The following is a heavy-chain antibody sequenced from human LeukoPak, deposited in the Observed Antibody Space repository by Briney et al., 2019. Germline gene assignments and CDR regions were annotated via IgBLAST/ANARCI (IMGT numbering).Heavy chain of an antibody. V-gene: IGHV4-59*01. Sequence: PSETLSLTCTVSGGSIGTYYWSWIRQPPGEGLEWIGSIYYSGTTHSNPSLKSRATISVDTSKNHLSLKVSSVTAADTAVYYCARGASGTLYDAFDIWGQGTMVTVSS. CDR3: ARGASGTLYDAFDI. D-gene: IGHD1-26*01. CDR1: GGSIGTYY. J-gene: IGHJ3*02. CDR2: IYYSGTT.